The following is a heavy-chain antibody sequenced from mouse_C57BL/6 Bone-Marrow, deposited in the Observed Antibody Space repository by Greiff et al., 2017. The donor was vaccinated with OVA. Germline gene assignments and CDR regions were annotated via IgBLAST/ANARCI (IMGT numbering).Heavy chain of an antibody. D-gene: IGHD4-1*01. CDR1: GYAFSSSW. CDR3: ARRVGLAY. Sequence: QVQLQQSGPELVKPGASVKISCKASGYAFSSSWMNWVKQRPGKGLEWIGRIYPGDGDTNYNGKFKGKATLTADKSSSTAYMQLSSLAYEDSAVYICARRVGLAYWGQGTLVTVSA. CDR2: IYPGDGDT. J-gene: IGHJ3*01. V-gene: IGHV1-82*01.